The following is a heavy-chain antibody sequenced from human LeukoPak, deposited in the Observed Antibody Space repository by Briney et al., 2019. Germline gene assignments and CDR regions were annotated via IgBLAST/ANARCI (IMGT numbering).Heavy chain of an antibody. Sequence: GGSLRLSCAASGFTFSNYGMHWVRQAPGKGLVWVSRIDSGVSSTIYADSVKGRFTISRDNAKNTLYLQMNSLRAEDTAVYYCTRGRYYFDYWGQGALVTVSS. CDR2: IDSGVSST. D-gene: IGHD4-17*01. J-gene: IGHJ4*02. V-gene: IGHV3-74*01. CDR3: TRGRYYFDY. CDR1: GFTFSNYG.